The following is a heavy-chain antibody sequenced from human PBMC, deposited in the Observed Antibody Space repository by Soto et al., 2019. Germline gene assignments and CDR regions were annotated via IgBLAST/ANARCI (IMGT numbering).Heavy chain of an antibody. Sequence: SETLSLTCAVYGGSFSGYYWSWIRQPPGKGLEWIGEINHSGSTNYNPSLKGRVTISVDTSKNQFSLKLSSVTAADTAVYYCAREERYDISTGIKANWGQGTLVTVSS. CDR1: GGSFSGYY. J-gene: IGHJ4*02. V-gene: IGHV4-34*01. D-gene: IGHD3-9*01. CDR3: AREERYDISTGIKAN. CDR2: INHSGST.